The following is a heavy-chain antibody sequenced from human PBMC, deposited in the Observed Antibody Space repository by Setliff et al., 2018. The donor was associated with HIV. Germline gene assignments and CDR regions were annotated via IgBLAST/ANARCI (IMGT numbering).Heavy chain of an antibody. V-gene: IGHV3-23*01. CDR1: GFTFSSYA. D-gene: IGHD2-15*01. CDR2: ISGSGGST. J-gene: IGHJ3*02. CDR3: ARVVVPGDAFDI. Sequence: GGSLRLSCAASGFTFSSYAMSWVRQAPGKGLEWVSAISGSGGSTYYADSVKGRFTISRDNSKNTLYLQMNSLRAEDTAVYYCARVVVPGDAFDIWGQGTMVTVSS.